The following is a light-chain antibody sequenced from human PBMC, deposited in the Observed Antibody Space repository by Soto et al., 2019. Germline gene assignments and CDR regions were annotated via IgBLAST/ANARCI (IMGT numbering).Light chain of an antibody. V-gene: IGKV1-39*01. CDR2: AAT. CDR3: QQIFSVPYT. Sequence: DIQMKQSPSSLSASVGDRVTITCRASPSITSYFNWYQHKPGNAPSLLISAATTLQSGVPLRFSGRGSGTEFHLTICSLPPDDFATYYLQQIFSVPYTFVPGTRLEL. J-gene: IGKJ2*01. CDR1: PSITSY.